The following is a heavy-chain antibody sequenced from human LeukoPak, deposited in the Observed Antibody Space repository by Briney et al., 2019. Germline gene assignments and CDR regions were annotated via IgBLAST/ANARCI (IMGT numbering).Heavy chain of an antibody. Sequence: GRSLRLSCAASGFTFSSYGMHWVRQAPGKGLEWVAVISYDGSNKYYADSVKGRFTISRDNSKNTLYLQMNSLRAEDTAVYYCAKVLLGRYFDWLSYGMDVWGKGITVTVSS. V-gene: IGHV3-30*18. CDR1: GFTFSSYG. J-gene: IGHJ6*04. CDR3: AKVLLGRYFDWLSYGMDV. D-gene: IGHD3-9*01. CDR2: ISYDGSNK.